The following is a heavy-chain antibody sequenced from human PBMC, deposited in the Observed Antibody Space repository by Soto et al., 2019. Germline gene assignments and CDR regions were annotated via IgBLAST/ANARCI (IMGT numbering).Heavy chain of an antibody. CDR1: GGSLSSSNW. CDR2: IYYSGTT. Sequence: XTLSLTCAVSGGSLSSSNWWSWVLQPPVKGLEWIGEIYYSGTTKYNPSLKSRVTISVDKSKNQFSLKLYSVTAAEKAVYYCARDQGYCSGGSCYVFDSWGQGTLLTVS. J-gene: IGHJ4*02. V-gene: IGHV4-4*02. D-gene: IGHD2-15*01. CDR3: ARDQGYCSGGSCYVFDS.